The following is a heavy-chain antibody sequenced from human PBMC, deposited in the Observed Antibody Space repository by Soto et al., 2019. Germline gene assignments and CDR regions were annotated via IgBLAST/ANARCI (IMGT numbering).Heavy chain of an antibody. CDR1: GFTFSSYS. V-gene: IGHV3-21*01. CDR3: ARVALGATPNDAFDI. Sequence: GGSLRLSCAASGFTFSSYSMNWVRQAPGKGLEWVSSISSSSSYIYYADSVKGRFTISRDNAKNSLYLQMNSLRAEDTAVYYCARVALGATPNDAFDIWGQGTMVTVSS. D-gene: IGHD1-26*01. J-gene: IGHJ3*02. CDR2: ISSSSSYI.